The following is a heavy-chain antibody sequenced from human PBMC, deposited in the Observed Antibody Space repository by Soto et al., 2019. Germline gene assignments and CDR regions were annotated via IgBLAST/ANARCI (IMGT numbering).Heavy chain of an antibody. Sequence: SVKVSCKASGGTFSSYAISWVRQAPGQGLEWMGGIIPIFGTANYAQKFQGRVTITADESTSTAYVELSSLRSEDTAVYYCARVLFYDSSGYYYYFDYWGQGTLVTVSS. CDR1: GGTFSSYA. J-gene: IGHJ4*02. D-gene: IGHD3-22*01. V-gene: IGHV1-69*13. CDR2: IIPIFGTA. CDR3: ARVLFYDSSGYYYYFDY.